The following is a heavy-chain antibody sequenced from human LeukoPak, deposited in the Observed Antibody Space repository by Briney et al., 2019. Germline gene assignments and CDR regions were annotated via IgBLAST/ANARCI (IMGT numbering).Heavy chain of an antibody. CDR2: ISGSGGST. Sequence: QPEGSLRLSCAASGFTFSSYAMSWVRQAAGKGLEWVSAISGSGGSTYYADSVKCRFTISRANSKNTLYLQMDSLRAEDTAVYYCAKASPRRWLLYYFDYWGQGTLVTVSS. J-gene: IGHJ4*02. V-gene: IGHV3-23*01. D-gene: IGHD5-24*01. CDR1: GFTFSSYA. CDR3: AKASPRRWLLYYFDY.